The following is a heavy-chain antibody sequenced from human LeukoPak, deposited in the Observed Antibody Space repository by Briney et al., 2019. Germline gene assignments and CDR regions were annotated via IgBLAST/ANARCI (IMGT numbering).Heavy chain of an antibody. J-gene: IGHJ3*02. CDR3: ATGSASQTSDAFDI. CDR1: GNSVTNYY. V-gene: IGHV4-59*02. D-gene: IGHD6-6*01. CDR2: IHYTGNT. Sequence: PSETLSLTRTVSGNSVTNYYWTWIRQPPGRALEWIGYIHYTGNTYDNPSLKSRVTMSVDRSKNQFSLRLTSVTAADTAVYYCATGSASQTSDAFDIWGQGTMVTVSS.